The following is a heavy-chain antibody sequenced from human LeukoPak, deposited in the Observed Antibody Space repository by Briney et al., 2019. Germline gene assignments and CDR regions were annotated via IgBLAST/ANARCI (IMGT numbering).Heavy chain of an antibody. CDR2: IYSGGST. J-gene: IGHJ6*02. Sequence: PGGSLRLSCAASGFTVSSNYMSWVRQAPGKELEWVSVIYSGGSTYYADSVKGRFTISRDNSKNTLYLQMNSLRAEDTAVYYCARDRWQVSNYYYYGMDVWGQGTTVTVSS. CDR1: GFTVSSNY. D-gene: IGHD3-16*02. CDR3: ARDRWQVSNYYYYGMDV. V-gene: IGHV3-66*01.